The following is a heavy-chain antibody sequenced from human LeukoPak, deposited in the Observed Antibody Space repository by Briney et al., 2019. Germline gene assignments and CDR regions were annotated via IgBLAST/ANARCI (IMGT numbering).Heavy chain of an antibody. V-gene: IGHV4-31*03. Sequence: SQTLSLTCTVSGGSISSGGYYWSWIRQHPGKGLEWIGYIYYSGSTYYNPSLKSRVTISVDTSKNQFSLKLSSVTAAETAVYYCARDRGYGDYFFDYWGQGTLVTVSS. J-gene: IGHJ4*02. CDR3: ARDRGYGDYFFDY. D-gene: IGHD4-17*01. CDR2: IYYSGST. CDR1: GGSISSGGYY.